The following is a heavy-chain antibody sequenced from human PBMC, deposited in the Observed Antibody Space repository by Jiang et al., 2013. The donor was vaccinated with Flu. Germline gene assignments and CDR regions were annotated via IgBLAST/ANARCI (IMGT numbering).Heavy chain of an antibody. CDR1: GFTFSSYG. CDR3: AREGEELYYYYGMDF. D-gene: IGHD1-7*01. V-gene: IGHV3-33*01. Sequence: VQLLESGGGVVQPGRSLRLSCAASGFTFSSYGMHWVRQAPGKGLEWVAVIWYDGSNKYYADSVKGRFTISRDNSKNTLYLQMNSLRAEDTAVYYCAREGEELYYYYGMDFWGQGTTVTVSS. J-gene: IGHJ6*02. CDR2: IWYDGSNK.